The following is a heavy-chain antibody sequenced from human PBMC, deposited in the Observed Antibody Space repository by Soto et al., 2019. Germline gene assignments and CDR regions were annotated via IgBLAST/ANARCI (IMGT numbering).Heavy chain of an antibody. Sequence: SETRSLTRAVTSAAISRGACSWTWVRQPPGKGLEWIGYIYHSGSTLYNPSLKSRVTISVDKSKNQFSLKLTSVTAADTALYYCARTYDGSGPNSGGYGFDIWGQGTMVTVS. CDR1: SAAISRGACS. V-gene: IGHV4-30-2*02. J-gene: IGHJ3*02. D-gene: IGHD3-22*01. CDR2: IYHSGST. CDR3: ARTYDGSGPNSGGYGFDI.